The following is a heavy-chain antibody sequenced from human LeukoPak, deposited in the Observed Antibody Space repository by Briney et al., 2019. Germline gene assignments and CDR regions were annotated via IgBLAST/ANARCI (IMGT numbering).Heavy chain of an antibody. V-gene: IGHV1-69*04. Sequence: SVKVSCKASGGTFSSYAISWVRQAPGQGLEWMGRIIPILGIANYAQKFQGRVTIPADKSTSTAYMELSSLRSEDTAVYYCARDRFCNSTSCLYFDSWGQGTLVTVSS. CDR3: ARDRFCNSTSCLYFDS. CDR1: GGTFSSYA. CDR2: IIPILGIA. J-gene: IGHJ4*02. D-gene: IGHD2-2*01.